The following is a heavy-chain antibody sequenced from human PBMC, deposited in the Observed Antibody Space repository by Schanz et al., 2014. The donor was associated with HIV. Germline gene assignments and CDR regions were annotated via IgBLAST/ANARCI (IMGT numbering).Heavy chain of an antibody. CDR3: ANSGYCISGVCYTRGDGMDV. J-gene: IGHJ6*02. D-gene: IGHD2-8*01. CDR2: ITGSGGNA. V-gene: IGHV3-23*01. Sequence: EVQVLESGGGLVQPGGSLRLSCAASGFTFSSYAMNWVRQAPGKGLEWVSGITGSGGNAYYADSVKGRFTISRDNSKNTLSLQMKSLTAEDTAVYYCANSGYCISGVCYTRGDGMDVWGQGTTVPVSS. CDR1: GFTFSSYA.